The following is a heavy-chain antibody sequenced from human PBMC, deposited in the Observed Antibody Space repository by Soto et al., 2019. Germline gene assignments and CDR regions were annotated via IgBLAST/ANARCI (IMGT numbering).Heavy chain of an antibody. CDR2: IYSGGST. Sequence: EVQLVESGGGLVQPGGSLRLSCAASGFTVSSNYMSWVRQAPGKGLERVSVIYSGGSTYYADSVKGRFTISRDNSKNTLYLQMNSLRAEDTAVYYCARDKIPDILTGYYDEYWGQGTLVTVSS. D-gene: IGHD3-9*01. J-gene: IGHJ4*02. V-gene: IGHV3-66*01. CDR3: ARDKIPDILTGYYDEY. CDR1: GFTVSSNY.